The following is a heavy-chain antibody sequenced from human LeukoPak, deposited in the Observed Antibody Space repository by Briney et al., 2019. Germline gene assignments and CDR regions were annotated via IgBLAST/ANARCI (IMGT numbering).Heavy chain of an antibody. J-gene: IGHJ4*02. CDR1: GGSISSYY. CDR2: IYYSGST. D-gene: IGHD4-17*01. CDR3: AGGTYYDDYPY. V-gene: IGHV4-59*01. Sequence: SESLSLTCTVSGGSISSYYWSWIRQPPGKGLAWVGYIYYSGSTNYNPSLKSRVTISVDTSKNQFSLKLSSVTAADTAVYYCAGGTYYDDYPYWGQGTLVTVSS.